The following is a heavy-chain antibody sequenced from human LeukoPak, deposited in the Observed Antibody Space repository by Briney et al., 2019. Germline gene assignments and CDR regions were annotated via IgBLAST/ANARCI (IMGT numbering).Heavy chain of an antibody. D-gene: IGHD2-2*02. V-gene: IGHV1-3*01. J-gene: IGHJ6*02. CDR3: ARPKYTTSSFDHHYGLDV. CDR1: GYTFTNYG. Sequence: GASVKVSCKASGYTFTNYGISWVRQAPGQRLEWMGWVNGGNGNTEYSEKFQGRLTIGRDTSASTAYMELSSLKSEDTAVYYCARPKYTTSSFDHHYGLDVWGQGTRVIVSS. CDR2: VNGGNGNT.